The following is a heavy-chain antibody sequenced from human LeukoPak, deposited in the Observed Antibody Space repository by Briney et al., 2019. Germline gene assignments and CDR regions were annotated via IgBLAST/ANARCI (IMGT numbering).Heavy chain of an antibody. Sequence: ASVKVSCKASGYSFTRNFIHWVRQAPGQGLEWMGIIIPSDGSTSYAQKFQGRVTMTRDTSTSTVYMELSSLRSEDTAVYYCARGKVVTMVRGVIITYFDYWGQGTLVTVSS. V-gene: IGHV1-46*01. J-gene: IGHJ4*02. D-gene: IGHD3-10*01. CDR2: IIPSDGST. CDR1: GYSFTRNF. CDR3: ARGKVVTMVRGVIITYFDY.